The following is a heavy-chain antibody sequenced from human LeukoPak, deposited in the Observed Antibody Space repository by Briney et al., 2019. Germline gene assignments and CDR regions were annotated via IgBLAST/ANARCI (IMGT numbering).Heavy chain of an antibody. D-gene: IGHD3-16*01. CDR1: GFTFSSYW. J-gene: IGHJ6*02. CDR2: IKQDGSEK. V-gene: IGHV3-7*01. CDR3: ARDASYYDYVWGSYSNYYYGMDV. Sequence: PGGSLRLSCAASGFTFSSYWMSWVRQAPGKGLEWVAHIKQDGSEKYYVDSVKGRFTISRDNAKNSLYLQMNSLRAEDTAVYYCARDASYYDYVWGSYSNYYYGMDVWGQGTTVTVSS.